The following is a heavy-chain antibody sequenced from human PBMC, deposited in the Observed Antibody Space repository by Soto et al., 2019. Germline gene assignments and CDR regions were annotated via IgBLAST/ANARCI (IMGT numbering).Heavy chain of an antibody. CDR2: IIPIFGIG. V-gene: IGHV1-69*01. D-gene: IGHD3-3*01. CDR1: GGTFNRYA. CDR3: ARSAITLFVVVSIPPHYYSEVDV. Sequence: QVQLVQSGAEVKKPGSSVKVSCKDSGGTFNRYAISWVRQAPGQGLEWMGGIIPIFGIGNDAQRYQGRVTITADESTGTAYMELSSLRAEDTGVYYCARSAITLFVVVSIPPHYYSEVDVWGQGTTVTVSS. J-gene: IGHJ6*02.